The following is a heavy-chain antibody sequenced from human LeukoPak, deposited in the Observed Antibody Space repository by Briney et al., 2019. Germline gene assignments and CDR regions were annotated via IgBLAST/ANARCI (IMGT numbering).Heavy chain of an antibody. CDR3: ARDSAGVVYSSPNYYYYGMDV. V-gene: IGHV3-7*01. CDR2: IKEDGSEK. D-gene: IGHD6-13*01. J-gene: IGHJ6*02. CDR1: GFPFSSYW. Sequence: PGGSLRLSCAASGFPFSSYWMSWVRQTLGKGLEWVANIKEDGSEKYYVDSVKGRFTISRDNAKNSLYLQMNSLRAEDTAVYYCARDSAGVVYSSPNYYYYGMDVWGQGTTVTVSS.